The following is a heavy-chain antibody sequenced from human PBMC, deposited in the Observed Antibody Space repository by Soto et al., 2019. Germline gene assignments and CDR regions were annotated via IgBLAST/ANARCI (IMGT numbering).Heavy chain of an antibody. CDR3: ARHLYGWGERFEP. V-gene: IGHV4-59*08. CDR2: IYYSGST. D-gene: IGHD3-10*01. Sequence: QVQLQESGPGLVKPSETLSLTCTVSGGSISSYYWSWIRQPPGKGLEWIGYIYYSGSTNYNPSLKSRVTIAVDTSKNQFSLKLSSVTAADTAVYYCARHLYGWGERFEPWGQGTLVTVSS. CDR1: GGSISSYY. J-gene: IGHJ5*02.